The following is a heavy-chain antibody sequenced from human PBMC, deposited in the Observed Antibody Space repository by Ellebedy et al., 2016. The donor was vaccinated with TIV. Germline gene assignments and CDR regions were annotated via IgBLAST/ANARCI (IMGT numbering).Heavy chain of an antibody. CDR3: ATDGSYGDYLSPAHAFVF. CDR2: MRQDGNDK. CDR1: GFNFRSYW. V-gene: IGHV3-7*01. Sequence: GESLKISCAASGFNFRSYWMSWVRQAPGKGLEWVANMRQDGNDKYYVDSVRGRFTISRDNAKNSLYLQMNSLRPEDTAVYYCATDGSYGDYLSPAHAFVFWGQGTMVTVSS. D-gene: IGHD4-17*01. J-gene: IGHJ3*01.